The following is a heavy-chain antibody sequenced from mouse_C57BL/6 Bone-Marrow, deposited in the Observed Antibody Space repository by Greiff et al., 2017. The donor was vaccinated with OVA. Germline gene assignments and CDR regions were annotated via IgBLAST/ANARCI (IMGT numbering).Heavy chain of an antibody. CDR1: GYTFTSYW. V-gene: IGHV1-64*01. CDR2: IHPNSGST. Sequence: QVQLQQPGAELVKPGASVTLSCKASGYTFTSYWMHWVKQRPGQGLEWIGMIHPNSGSTNYNEKFKSKATLTVDKSSSTAYMQLSSLTSEDSAVYYCASGWLLPAWFAYWGQGTLVTVSA. D-gene: IGHD2-3*01. J-gene: IGHJ3*01. CDR3: ASGWLLPAWFAY.